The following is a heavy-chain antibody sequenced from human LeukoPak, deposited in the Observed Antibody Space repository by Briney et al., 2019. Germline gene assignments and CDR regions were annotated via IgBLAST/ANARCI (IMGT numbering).Heavy chain of an antibody. CDR1: GGSISSGGYY. Sequence: PSQTLSLTCTVSGGSISSGGYYWSWIRQHPGKGLEWIGYIYYSGSTYYNPSLKSRVTISVDTSKNQFSLKLSSVTAADTAVYHCARSSPPETFDYWGQGTLVTVSS. J-gene: IGHJ4*02. V-gene: IGHV4-31*03. D-gene: IGHD6-6*01. CDR3: ARSSPPETFDY. CDR2: IYYSGST.